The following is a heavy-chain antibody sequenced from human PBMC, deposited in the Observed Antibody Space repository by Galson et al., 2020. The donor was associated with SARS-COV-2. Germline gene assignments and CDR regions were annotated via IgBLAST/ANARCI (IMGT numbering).Heavy chain of an antibody. D-gene: IGHD3-10*01. V-gene: IGHV2-70*04. J-gene: IGHJ4*02. CDR3: ARWFYSRSGGQSGAYDFGY. CDR2: IDWADPQ. Sequence: SGPTLVQPTQTLTLTCTFPGFPLNTHGMRVNWIRQPPGKDLEWLARIDWADPQFYSTSLNPRLTIYRDTSKDQVVLTMTNMDPADTATYFCARWFYSRSGGQSGAYDFGYWGQGALGTGSS. CDR1: GFPLNTHGMR.